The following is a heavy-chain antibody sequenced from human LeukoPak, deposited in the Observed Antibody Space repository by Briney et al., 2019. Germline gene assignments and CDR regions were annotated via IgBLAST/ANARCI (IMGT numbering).Heavy chain of an antibody. CDR2: FDPEDGET. CDR1: GYTFTSYY. D-gene: IGHD1-26*01. V-gene: IGHV1-24*01. CDR3: VIDVALSGSYYFPL. Sequence: ASVKVSCKASGYTFTSYYMHWVRQAPGKGLEWMGGFDPEDGETIYAQKFQGRVTMTEDTSTDTAYMELSSLRSEDTAVYYCVIDVALSGSYYFPLWGQGTLVTVSS. J-gene: IGHJ4*02.